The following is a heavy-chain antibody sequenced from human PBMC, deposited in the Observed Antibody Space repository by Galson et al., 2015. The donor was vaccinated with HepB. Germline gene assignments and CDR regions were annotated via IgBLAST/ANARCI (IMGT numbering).Heavy chain of an antibody. CDR3: AREGFRKGIVVVPAAIGY. Sequence: SLRLSCAASGFTFSNAWMNWVRQAPGKGLEWVSDISASGGTTYYADSVKGRFTISRDNSKNTLYLQMNSLRAEDTAVYYCAREGFRKGIVVVPAAIGYWGQGTLVTVSS. CDR2: ISASGGTT. J-gene: IGHJ4*02. D-gene: IGHD2-2*01. CDR1: GFTFSNAW. V-gene: IGHV3-23*01.